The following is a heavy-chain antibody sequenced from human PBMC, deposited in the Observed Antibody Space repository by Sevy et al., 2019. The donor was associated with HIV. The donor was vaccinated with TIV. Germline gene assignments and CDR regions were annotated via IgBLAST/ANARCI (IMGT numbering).Heavy chain of an antibody. CDR2: ISYDGSNK. V-gene: IGHV3-30-3*01. J-gene: IGHJ4*02. CDR1: GFTFSSYA. D-gene: IGHD3-16*02. Sequence: GGSLRLSCAASGFTFSSYAMHWVRQAPGKGLEWVAVISYDGSNKYYADSVKGRFTISRDNSKNTLYLQMKSLRAEDTAVYYCARESPRMITFGGVIVNGYFDYWGQGTLVTVSS. CDR3: ARESPRMITFGGVIVNGYFDY.